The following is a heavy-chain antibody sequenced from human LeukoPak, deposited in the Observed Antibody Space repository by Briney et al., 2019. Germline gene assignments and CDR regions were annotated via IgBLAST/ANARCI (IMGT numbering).Heavy chain of an antibody. J-gene: IGHJ4*02. Sequence: SETLSLTCTVSGGSISSYYWSWIRQPPGKGLEWIGYIYYSGSTNYNPSLKSRVTISVDTSKNQFSLKLSSVTAADTAVYYCARGSGSSWYYPTFDYWGQGTLVTVSS. CDR3: ARGSGSSWYYPTFDY. CDR2: IYYSGST. V-gene: IGHV4-59*01. CDR1: GGSISSYY. D-gene: IGHD6-13*01.